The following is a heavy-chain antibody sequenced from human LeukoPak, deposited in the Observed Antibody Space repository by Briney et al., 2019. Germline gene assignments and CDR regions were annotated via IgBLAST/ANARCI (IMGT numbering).Heavy chain of an antibody. V-gene: IGHV1-24*01. D-gene: IGHD1-1*01. Sequence: ASVKVSCKVSGYTLTELSMHWVRQAPVKGLEWMGGFDPEDGETIYAQKFQGRVTMTEDTSTDTAYMELSSLRSEATAVYYCARGNWNDNAFDIWGQGTMVAVSS. J-gene: IGHJ3*02. CDR3: ARGNWNDNAFDI. CDR1: GYTLTELS. CDR2: FDPEDGET.